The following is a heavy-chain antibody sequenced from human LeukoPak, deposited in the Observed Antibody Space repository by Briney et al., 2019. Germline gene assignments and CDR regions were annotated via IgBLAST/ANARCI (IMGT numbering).Heavy chain of an antibody. D-gene: IGHD6-19*01. CDR1: GYTFINYD. V-gene: IGHV1-18*01. J-gene: IGHJ5*02. Sequence: ASVKVSCKASGYTFINYDFSWVRQAPGQGLEWMGWISTYNGNTNYAQKLQGRVTMTTDTSTSTAYMELRSLRSDDTAVYYCARPTVAGRRDWFDPWGQGTLVTVSS. CDR3: ARPTVAGRRDWFDP. CDR2: ISTYNGNT.